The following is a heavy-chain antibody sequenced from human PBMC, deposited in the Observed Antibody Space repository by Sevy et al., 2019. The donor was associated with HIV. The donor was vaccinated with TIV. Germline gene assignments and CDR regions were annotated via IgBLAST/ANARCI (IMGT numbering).Heavy chain of an antibody. CDR3: ARGPDDYGYVPLVY. D-gene: IGHD3-10*01. V-gene: IGHV1-69*13. CDR2: IIPIFGTA. Sequence: ASVKVSCKASGGTFSSYAISWVRQAPGQGLEWMGGIIPIFGTANYAQKFQGRVTITADESTSTAYMELSSLRSEDTAVYYCARGPDDYGYVPLVYWGQGTLVTVSS. J-gene: IGHJ4*02. CDR1: GGTFSSYA.